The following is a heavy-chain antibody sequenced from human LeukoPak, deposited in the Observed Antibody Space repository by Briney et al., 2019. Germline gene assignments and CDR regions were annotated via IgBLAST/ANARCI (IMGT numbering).Heavy chain of an antibody. Sequence: PGGSLRLSCAASGFTFSSYWMSWVRQAPGKGLEWVANIKQDGSEKYYVDSVKGRFTISRDNAKNSLYLQMNSLRAEDTAVYYCARDRESLDTYYYDSSGLRGFDYWGQGTLVTVSS. V-gene: IGHV3-7*01. CDR3: ARDRESLDTYYYDSSGLRGFDY. J-gene: IGHJ4*02. CDR1: GFTFSSYW. CDR2: IKQDGSEK. D-gene: IGHD3-22*01.